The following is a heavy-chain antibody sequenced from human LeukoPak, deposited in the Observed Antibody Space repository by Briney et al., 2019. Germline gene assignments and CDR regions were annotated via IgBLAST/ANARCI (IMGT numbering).Heavy chain of an antibody. J-gene: IGHJ4*02. V-gene: IGHV4-59*06. D-gene: IGHD3-10*01. Sequence: PSETLSLTCTVSGGSISSYYWSWIRQPPGKGLEWIGYIYYSGSSYYNPSLKSRVTISVDTSKNQFSLKLNSVTAADTAVYYCYGSGYWGQGTLVTVSS. CDR1: GGSISSYY. CDR3: YGSGY. CDR2: IYYSGSS.